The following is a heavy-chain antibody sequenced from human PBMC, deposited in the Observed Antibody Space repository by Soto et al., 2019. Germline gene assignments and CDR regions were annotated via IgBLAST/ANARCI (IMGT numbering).Heavy chain of an antibody. Sequence: KLSETLSLTCAVSGGSISSSNWWSWVRQPPGKGLEWIGEIYHSGSTNYNPSLKSRVTISVDKSKNQFSLKLSSVTAADTAAYYCARVSGSYYYGMDVWGQGITVTVSS. CDR3: ARVSGSYYYGMDV. CDR2: IYHSGST. D-gene: IGHD1-26*01. CDR1: GGSISSSNW. V-gene: IGHV4-4*02. J-gene: IGHJ6*02.